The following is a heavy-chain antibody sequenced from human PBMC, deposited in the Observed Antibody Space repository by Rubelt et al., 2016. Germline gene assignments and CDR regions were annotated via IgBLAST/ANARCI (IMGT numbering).Heavy chain of an antibody. CDR1: GGSFSAYY. CDR3: ARGDRLAPSDC. Sequence: QVQLQQWGAGLLEPSETLSLTCAVYGGSFSAYYWSWVRQSPGKGLEWIGDINHIGSTNCNRALKSRVAISMDTSKSQFSLSLSSVTAADTARYYCARGDRLAPSDCWGQGTLVTVSS. J-gene: IGHJ4*02. V-gene: IGHV4-34*01. CDR2: INHIGST.